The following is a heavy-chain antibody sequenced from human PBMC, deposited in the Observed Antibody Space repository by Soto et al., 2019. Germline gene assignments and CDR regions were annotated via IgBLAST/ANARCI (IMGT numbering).Heavy chain of an antibody. CDR3: ARVRVIRGVIPSHFGL. CDR2: IILLYGTV. Sequence: QDHLAQSGAEVKKPGSSVTVSCKASGGTFNSYGISWVRQAPGQGLDWMGGIILLYGTVNYAQKLQGRVSVTADKPTSTAYVALSSLRSADTAVYYCARVRVIRGVIPSHFGLWGQGTLVTVSS. V-gene: IGHV1-69*06. D-gene: IGHD3-10*01. J-gene: IGHJ4*02. CDR1: GGTFNSYG.